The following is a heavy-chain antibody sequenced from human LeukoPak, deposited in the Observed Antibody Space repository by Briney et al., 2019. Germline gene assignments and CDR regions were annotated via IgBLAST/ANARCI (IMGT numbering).Heavy chain of an antibody. CDR3: ARDHVVDGLVFDY. CDR1: GFTFSSHW. CDR2: IYQDGSEK. D-gene: IGHD2-15*01. J-gene: IGHJ4*02. V-gene: IGHV3-7*01. Sequence: GGSLRLSCAASGFTFSSHWMSWVRQAPGKGLEWVANIYQDGSEKYYVDSVKGRFTISRDNAKNSLYLQMNTLSPEDSAIYYCARDHVVDGLVFDYWGQGTLVTVSS.